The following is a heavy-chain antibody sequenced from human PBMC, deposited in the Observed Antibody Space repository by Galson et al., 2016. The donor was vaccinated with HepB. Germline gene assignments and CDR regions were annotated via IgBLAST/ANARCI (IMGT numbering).Heavy chain of an antibody. D-gene: IGHD3-10*01. Sequence: SVKVSCKASGGTLNSHTISWVRQAPGQGLEWMGTFIPVFATPHYAQKFQGRVTITADESTSTTYVELSSLRSEDTAVYYCARNLRQSQLNMVRGVLREGYSYYGMDVWGQGTTVTVSS. CDR1: GGTLNSHT. CDR3: ARNLRQSQLNMVRGVLREGYSYYGMDV. J-gene: IGHJ6*02. CDR2: FIPVFATP. V-gene: IGHV1-69*13.